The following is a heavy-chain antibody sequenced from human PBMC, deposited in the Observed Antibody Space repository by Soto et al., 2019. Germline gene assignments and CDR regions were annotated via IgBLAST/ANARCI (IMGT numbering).Heavy chain of an antibody. V-gene: IGHV3-72*01. D-gene: IGHD2-15*01. CDR3: AKGYCSGRSCFSGDY. Sequence: EVQLVESGGGLVQPGGSLRLSCVASVFSFSDHYMDWVRQAPGKGLEWVGRTRNKANSYTTEYAASVKGRFTISRDDSKNSLYLQMNSLKTEDTAVYYCAKGYCSGRSCFSGDYWGQGTLVTVSS. J-gene: IGHJ4*02. CDR1: VFSFSDHY. CDR2: TRNKANSYTT.